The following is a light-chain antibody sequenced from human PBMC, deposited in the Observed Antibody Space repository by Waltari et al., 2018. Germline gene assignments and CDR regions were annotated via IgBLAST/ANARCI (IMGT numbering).Light chain of an antibody. Sequence: DIQMTQSTSTLSASVGDRVTITCRASQSIGSWLAWYQQKPGKAPKLLIYEATSLESGVPSRFSASGSGTELTLTISSLQPDDFATYYCQRYNSYPITFGPGTKVDI. J-gene: IGKJ3*01. CDR1: QSIGSW. CDR2: EAT. V-gene: IGKV1-5*03. CDR3: QRYNSYPIT.